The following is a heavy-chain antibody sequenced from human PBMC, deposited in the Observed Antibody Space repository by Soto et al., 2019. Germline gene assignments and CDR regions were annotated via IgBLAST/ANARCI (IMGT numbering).Heavy chain of an antibody. J-gene: IGHJ4*02. Sequence: PGGSLRLSCAASGFTFSSYGMHWVRQAPGKGLEWVAVISYDGSNKYYADSVKGRFTISRDNSKNTLYLQMNSLRAEDTAVYYCATDWGFSYGYPYDNWGQGTLVTVSS. CDR2: ISYDGSNK. CDR1: GFTFSSYG. V-gene: IGHV3-30*03. D-gene: IGHD5-18*01. CDR3: ATDWGFSYGYPYDN.